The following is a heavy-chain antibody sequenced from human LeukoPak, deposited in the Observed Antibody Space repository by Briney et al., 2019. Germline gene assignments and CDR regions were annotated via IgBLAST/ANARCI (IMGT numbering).Heavy chain of an antibody. J-gene: IGHJ4*02. CDR1: GFTFSGYW. V-gene: IGHV3-74*01. Sequence: EGSLRLSCAASGFTFSGYWMHWVRQAPGKGLVWVSHIDSDGSSTNYADSVKGRFTISRDNAKNTLYLHMNSLTAEDTAVYYCARALRLAVNFDYWGQGTLVIVSS. CDR3: ARALRLAVNFDY. CDR2: IDSDGSST. D-gene: IGHD6-19*01.